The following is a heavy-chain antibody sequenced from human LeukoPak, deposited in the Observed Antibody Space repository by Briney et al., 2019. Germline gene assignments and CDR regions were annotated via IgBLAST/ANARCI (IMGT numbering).Heavy chain of an antibody. CDR1: GYNFTSYW. V-gene: IGHV5-51*01. Sequence: GESLKISCKGSGYNFTSYWTGWVRQMPGKGLEWMGIIYPGDSDARYSPSFQGQVTISADKSISTAYLQWRSLKASDTAMYYCVRPSMVGTMGSPRGEFDYWGQGTLVTVSS. CDR2: IYPGDSDA. J-gene: IGHJ4*02. CDR3: VRPSMVGTMGSPRGEFDY. D-gene: IGHD4/OR15-4a*01.